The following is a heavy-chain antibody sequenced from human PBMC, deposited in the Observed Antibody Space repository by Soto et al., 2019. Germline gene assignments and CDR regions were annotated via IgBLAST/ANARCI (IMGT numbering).Heavy chain of an antibody. CDR3: ARDLSCSGGSCQSYYYYYGMDV. V-gene: IGHV3-33*01. J-gene: IGHJ6*02. Sequence: QVQLVESGGGVVQPGRSLRLSCAASGFTFSSYGMHWVRQAPGKGLEWVVVIWYDGSNKYYADSVKGRFTISRDNSKNTLYLQMNSLRAEDTPVYYCARDLSCSGGSCQSYYYYYGMDVWGQGTTVTVSS. CDR2: IWYDGSNK. CDR1: GFTFSSYG. D-gene: IGHD2-15*01.